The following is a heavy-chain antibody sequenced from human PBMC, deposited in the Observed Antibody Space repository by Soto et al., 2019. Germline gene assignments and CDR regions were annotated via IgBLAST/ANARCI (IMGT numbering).Heavy chain of an antibody. J-gene: IGHJ4*02. Sequence: QVQLVQSGAEVQKPGSSVKVSCKASGGTFSSYTISWVRQAPGQGLEWMGRIIPILGIANYAQKFQGRVTITADKYTSTAYMELSSLRSEDTAVYYCARGNANYYGSGSFTFDYWGQGTLVTVSS. CDR3: ARGNANYYGSGSFTFDY. CDR1: GGTFSSYT. D-gene: IGHD3-10*01. CDR2: IIPILGIA. V-gene: IGHV1-69*02.